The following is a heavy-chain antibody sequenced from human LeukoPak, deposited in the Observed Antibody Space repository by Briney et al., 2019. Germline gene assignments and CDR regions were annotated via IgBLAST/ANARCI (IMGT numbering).Heavy chain of an antibody. CDR1: GFTFSSYA. V-gene: IGHV3-64*01. CDR3: ARDGSDCRGGTCDRGPYDY. CDR2: ITNNGGST. J-gene: IGHJ4*02. D-gene: IGHD2-15*01. Sequence: PGGSLRLSCAASGFTFSSYAMHWVRQAPGKGLEYVSAITNNGGSTYYGNSVKGGFTISRDNSKNTLYLQMGSLRADDMAVYYCARDGSDCRGGTCDRGPYDYWGQGTPVTVSS.